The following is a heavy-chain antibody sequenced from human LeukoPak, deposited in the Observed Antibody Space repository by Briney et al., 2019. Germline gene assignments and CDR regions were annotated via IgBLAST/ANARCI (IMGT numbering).Heavy chain of an antibody. V-gene: IGHV3-15*01. D-gene: IGHD3-22*01. CDR2: IKSKADGGTT. CDR1: GFTFSNAW. CDR3: TVRKYYYDSSGYSFDY. J-gene: IGHJ4*02. Sequence: GGSLRLSCAASGFTFSNAWMSWVRQAPGKGLEWVGRIKSKADGGTTDYAAPVKGRFTISRDDSKNTLYLQMNSLKTEDTAVYYCTVRKYYYDSSGYSFDYWGQGTLVTVSP.